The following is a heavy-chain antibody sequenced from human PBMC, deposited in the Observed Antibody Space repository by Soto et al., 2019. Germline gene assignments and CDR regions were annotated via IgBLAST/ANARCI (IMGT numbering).Heavy chain of an antibody. J-gene: IGHJ4*02. V-gene: IGHV3-33*01. D-gene: IGHD1-1*01. CDR2: IWSDGNNR. CDR1: GFMFSTHG. Sequence: QVQLVESGGGVVQPGRSLRLSCAASGFMFSTHGMHWVRQAPGKGLEWVAVIWSDGNNRYYADSVKGRFTISRDNSKNTVYLQMNSLRAEDTAVYYCVRGDNWNDEASDYCGQGTLVTVSS. CDR3: VRGDNWNDEASDY.